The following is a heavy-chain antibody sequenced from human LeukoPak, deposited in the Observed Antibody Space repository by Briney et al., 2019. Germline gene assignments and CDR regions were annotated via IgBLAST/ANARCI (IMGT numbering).Heavy chain of an antibody. Sequence: KPSETLSLTCAVYGGSFSVYYWGWIRQPPGKGLQWIGEINHSGSTDYNPSLKSRVAISVDTSKNQFSLKLSSVTAADKAVYYCATSGGPINWFDPWGQGTLVTVSS. CDR3: ATSGGPINWFDP. D-gene: IGHD2-15*01. J-gene: IGHJ5*02. CDR1: GGSFSVYY. CDR2: INHSGST. V-gene: IGHV4-34*01.